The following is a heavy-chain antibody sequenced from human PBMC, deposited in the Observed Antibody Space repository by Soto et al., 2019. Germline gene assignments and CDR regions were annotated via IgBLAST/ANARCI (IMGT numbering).Heavy chain of an antibody. Sequence: QLQLQESGPGLVKPSETLSLTCTVSGGSISSSSYYWGWIRQPPGKGLEWIGSIYYSGSTYYNPSLKIRVTISVDTSRNQFSLKLSSVTAADTAVYYCARTYTYYYDSSGYYDAFDIWGQGTMVTVSS. CDR2: IYYSGST. V-gene: IGHV4-39*01. CDR1: GGSISSSSYY. J-gene: IGHJ3*02. CDR3: ARTYTYYYDSSGYYDAFDI. D-gene: IGHD3-22*01.